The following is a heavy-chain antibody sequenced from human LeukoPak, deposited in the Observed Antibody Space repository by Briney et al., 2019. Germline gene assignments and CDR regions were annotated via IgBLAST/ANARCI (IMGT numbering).Heavy chain of an antibody. CDR1: GYSFTSYW. Sequence: PGESLKISCKGSGYSFTSYWIGWVRQMPGKGLEWMGIIYPVESNIRYSPSFQGQVTISADKSISTAYLQWSSLKASDTAMYYCARPPSRGYSSSFEYWGQGTLVTVSS. D-gene: IGHD2-2*03. CDR2: IYPVESNI. J-gene: IGHJ4*02. CDR3: ARPPSRGYSSSFEY. V-gene: IGHV5-51*01.